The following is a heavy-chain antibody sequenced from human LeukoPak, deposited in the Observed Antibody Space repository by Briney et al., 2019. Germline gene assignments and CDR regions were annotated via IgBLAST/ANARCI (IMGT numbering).Heavy chain of an antibody. CDR3: ATVCWWELQGRAFDI. CDR1: GYTLTELS. Sequence: GASVKVSCKVSGYTLTELSMHWVRQAPGKGLEWMGGFDPEDGETIYAQKFQSRVTMTEDTSTDTAYMELSSLRSEDTAVYYCATVCWWELQGRAFDIWGQGTMVTVSS. D-gene: IGHD1-26*01. J-gene: IGHJ3*02. CDR2: FDPEDGET. V-gene: IGHV1-24*01.